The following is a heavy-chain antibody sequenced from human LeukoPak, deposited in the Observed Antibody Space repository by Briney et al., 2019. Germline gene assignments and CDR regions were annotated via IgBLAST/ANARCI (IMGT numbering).Heavy chain of an antibody. D-gene: IGHD4/OR15-4a*01. V-gene: IGHV4-4*07. J-gene: IGHJ4*02. CDR3: ARDRNGDGATYFSY. CDR2: IYSGGST. Sequence: SETLSLTCTVSGGSINTYYWSWVRQPAGKGLEWIGRIYSGGSTHYNPSPNSRVTMSVDSSKNQFSLKLSSVTAADTAVYYCARDRNGDGATYFSYWGQGTLVTVSS. CDR1: GGSINTYY.